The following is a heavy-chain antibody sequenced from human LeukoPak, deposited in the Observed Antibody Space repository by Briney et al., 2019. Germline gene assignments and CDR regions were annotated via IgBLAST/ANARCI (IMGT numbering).Heavy chain of an antibody. D-gene: IGHD2-2*01. Sequence: PGGSLRLSCAASGLTFNIFAMNWVRQAPGKGLEWVSAVSGSGSGTYYADSVKGRFTISRDNSKNTLYLQMNSLRAEDTAVYYCARDPHGYERPIDSWGPGTLVTVSS. CDR2: VSGSGSGT. CDR3: ARDPHGYERPIDS. CDR1: GLTFNIFA. V-gene: IGHV3-23*01. J-gene: IGHJ4*02.